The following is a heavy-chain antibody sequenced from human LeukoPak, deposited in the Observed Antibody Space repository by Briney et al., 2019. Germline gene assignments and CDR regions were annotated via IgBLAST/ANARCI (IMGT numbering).Heavy chain of an antibody. CDR1: GYTFTSYD. D-gene: IGHD1-26*01. CDR2: RNPNSGHT. Sequence: ASVKVSCKASGYTFTSYDIIWVRQACGPELEWMGWRNPNSGHTGCAQKLQVIVSMNRTTSISHAYMALTSLTSEDSAVYYCARSIVGVRKRNDYWGQGTLVTVSS. J-gene: IGHJ4*02. CDR3: ARSIVGVRKRNDY. V-gene: IGHV1-8*01.